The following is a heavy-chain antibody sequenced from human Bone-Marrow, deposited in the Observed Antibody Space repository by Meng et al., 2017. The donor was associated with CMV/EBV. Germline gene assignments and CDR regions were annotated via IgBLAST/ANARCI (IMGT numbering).Heavy chain of an antibody. CDR2: IDGSGRRT. V-gene: IGHV3-23*01. CDR1: GFTFSSYW. Sequence: GESLKISCAASGFTFSSYWMTWVRQAPGKGLEWVASIDGSGRRTYYADSVKGRFTVSRDNSKNTLSLQMNSLRAEDTAVYYCTKDGGYSRSNNWYAAFDIWGQGTMVTVSS. CDR3: TKDGGYSRSNNWYAAFDI. J-gene: IGHJ3*02. D-gene: IGHD2-2*01.